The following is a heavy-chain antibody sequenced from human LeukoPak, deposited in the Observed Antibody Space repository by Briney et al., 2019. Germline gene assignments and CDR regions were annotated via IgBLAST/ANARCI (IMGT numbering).Heavy chain of an antibody. J-gene: IGHJ4*02. CDR2: ISGSGGST. CDR1: GFTFSSYA. V-gene: IGHV3-23*01. Sequence: GGSLRLSCAASGFTFSSYAMSWVRQAPGKGLEWVSAISGSGGSTYYADSVKGRFTISRDNFKSALYLQMNSLRVEDTAVYYCAIDPNWGTHSWGQGVLVTVSS. CDR3: AIDPNWGTHS. D-gene: IGHD7-27*01.